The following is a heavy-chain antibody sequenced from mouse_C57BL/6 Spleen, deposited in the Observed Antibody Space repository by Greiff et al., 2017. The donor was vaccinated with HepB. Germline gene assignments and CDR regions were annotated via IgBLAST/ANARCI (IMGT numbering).Heavy chain of an antibody. CDR1: GYTFTSYW. D-gene: IGHD2-3*01. CDR2: INPSSGYT. J-gene: IGHJ3*01. Sequence: VKLMESGAELAKPGASVKLSCKASGYTFTSYWMHWVKQRPGQGLEWIGYINPSSGYTKYNQKFKDKATLTADKSSSTAYMQLSSLTYEDSAVYYCASPIYDGYYAFAYWGQGTLVTVSA. V-gene: IGHV1-7*01. CDR3: ASPIYDGYYAFAY.